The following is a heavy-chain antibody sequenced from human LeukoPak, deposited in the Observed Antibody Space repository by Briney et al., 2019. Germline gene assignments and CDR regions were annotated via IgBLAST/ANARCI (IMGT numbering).Heavy chain of an antibody. V-gene: IGHV4-59*01. J-gene: IGHJ4*01. CDR3: ARVGDSGTYYAFDY. CDR2: IYYNGSV. CDR1: GRSITSYN. Sequence: SETLSLTCTVSGRSITSYNWSRIRQPPGKGLEWIGYIYYNGSVNYNPSLKSRVTISVDTSKNQFSLNLSSVTAADTAVYYCARVGDSGTYYAFDYWGQGTLVTVPS. D-gene: IGHD1-26*01.